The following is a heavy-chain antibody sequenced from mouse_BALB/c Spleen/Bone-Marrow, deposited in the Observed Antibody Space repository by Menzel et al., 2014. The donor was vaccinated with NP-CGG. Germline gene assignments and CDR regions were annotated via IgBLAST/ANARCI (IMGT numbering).Heavy chain of an antibody. CDR2: ILLGSGST. CDR3: GRYYRYDY. D-gene: IGHD2-14*01. J-gene: IGHJ2*01. V-gene: IGHV1-9*01. Sequence: VKLQQSGAELMKPGASVKISCKATGYTFSSYWIEWVRQTPGYGLEWIAEILLGSGSTNSNETYKGKATFTADTSCNTAYIKLNSLTSEDSADYCCGRYYRYDYWGQGTPLTVSA. CDR1: GYTFSSYW.